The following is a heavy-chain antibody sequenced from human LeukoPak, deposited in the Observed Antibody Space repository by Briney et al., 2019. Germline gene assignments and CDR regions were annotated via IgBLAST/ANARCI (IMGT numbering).Heavy chain of an antibody. CDR2: IYYSGST. J-gene: IGHJ4*02. D-gene: IGHD3-22*01. V-gene: IGHV4-31*03. CDR1: GRPISRGGYY. Sequence: SETLSLPCTVSGRPISRGGYYWRWIRQHPGKGLEGIGYIYYSGSTYYNPSLKSRVTISVDTSKNQFSLKLSSVTAADTAVYYCARASDSSGVFDYWGQGTLVTVSS. CDR3: ARASDSSGVFDY.